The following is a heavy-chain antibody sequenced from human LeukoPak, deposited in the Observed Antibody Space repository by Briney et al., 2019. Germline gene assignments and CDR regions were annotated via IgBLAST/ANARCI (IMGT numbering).Heavy chain of an antibody. V-gene: IGHV3-23*01. CDR3: AKAPQD. CDR2: ISGSGGST. CDR1: GVTFSSYA. J-gene: IGHJ4*02. Sequence: GGSLRLSCAASGVTFSSYAIRWGRQAPGKGRGWVASISGSGGSTYYANSVKGRFTISRDNSKNTLYLQMNSLRAEDTAVYYCAKAPQDWGQGTLVTVSS.